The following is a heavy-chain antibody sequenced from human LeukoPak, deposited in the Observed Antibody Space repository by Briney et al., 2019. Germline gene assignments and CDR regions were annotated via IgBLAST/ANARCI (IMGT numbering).Heavy chain of an antibody. CDR3: AREGIELDYYDAFDY. CDR1: GYNFGDYY. Sequence: ASVKVSCKASGYNFGDYYMHWVRQAPGQGLEWMGWIHPKSGGTRYVQEFQDRVSMTRDTSTSTLYMELNSLRSDDTAVYYCAREGIELDYYDAFDYWGQGALVTVSS. CDR2: IHPKSGGT. V-gene: IGHV1-2*02. D-gene: IGHD3-3*01. J-gene: IGHJ4*02.